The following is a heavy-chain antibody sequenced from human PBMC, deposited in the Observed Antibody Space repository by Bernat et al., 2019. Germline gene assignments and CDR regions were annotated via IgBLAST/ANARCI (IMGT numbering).Heavy chain of an antibody. CDR3: ARDGGYNWNYGSNFDN. CDR1: GFTFSSYW. Sequence: EVQLVESGGGLVQPGGSLRLSCAASGFTFSSYWMSWVRQAPGKGLEWVANIKQDGREKYYVDSVKGRFTNSRDNAKNSLYLQMNSLRAEDTAVYYCARDGGYNWNYGSNFDNWGQGTMVTVSS. D-gene: IGHD1-7*01. J-gene: IGHJ3*02. V-gene: IGHV3-7*03. CDR2: IKQDGREK.